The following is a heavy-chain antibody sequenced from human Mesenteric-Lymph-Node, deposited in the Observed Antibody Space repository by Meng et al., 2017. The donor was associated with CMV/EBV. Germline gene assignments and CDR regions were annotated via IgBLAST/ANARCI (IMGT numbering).Heavy chain of an antibody. V-gene: IGHV3-23*01. D-gene: IGHD3-10*01. J-gene: IGHJ4*02. Sequence: GGSLRLSCEASGFTFTSYALTWVRQAPGKGLEWMSSITGSGGNKYYADSVRGRFTISRDNSKNTVYLQMNNLRVDDTAMYYCAKNLRDSTNWFRGRYFDFWGRGTLVTVSS. CDR1: GFTFTSYA. CDR3: AKNLRDSTNWFRGRYFDF. CDR2: ITGSGGNK.